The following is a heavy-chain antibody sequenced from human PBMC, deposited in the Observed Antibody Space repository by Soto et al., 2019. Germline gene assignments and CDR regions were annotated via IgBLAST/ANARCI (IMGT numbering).Heavy chain of an antibody. CDR1: GYTFTSYA. CDR2: IIPILGIA. V-gene: IGHV1-69*04. Sequence: ASVKVSCKASGYTFTSYAMHWVRQAPGQGLEWMGRIIPILGIANYAQKFQGRVTITADKSTSTAYMELSSLRSEDTAVYYCARTHVYPTNYFDYWGQGTLVTVSS. J-gene: IGHJ4*02. CDR3: ARTHVYPTNYFDY. D-gene: IGHD2-2*02.